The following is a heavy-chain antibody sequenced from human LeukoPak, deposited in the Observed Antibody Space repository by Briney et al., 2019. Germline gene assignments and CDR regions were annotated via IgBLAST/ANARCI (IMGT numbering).Heavy chain of an antibody. CDR3: ARSPGIAAAGFYYFDH. CDR2: IYYSGST. CDR1: GGSISSSSYY. V-gene: IGHV4-39*01. J-gene: IGHJ4*02. D-gene: IGHD6-13*01. Sequence: SETLSLTCTVSGGSISSSSYYWGWIRQPPGKGLEWIGSIYYSGSTYYNPSLKSRVTISVDTSKNQFSLKLSSVTAADTAVYYCARSPGIAAAGFYYFDHWGQGTLVTVSS.